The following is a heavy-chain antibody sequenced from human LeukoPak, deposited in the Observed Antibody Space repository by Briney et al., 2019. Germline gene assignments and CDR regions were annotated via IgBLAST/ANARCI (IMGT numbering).Heavy chain of an antibody. V-gene: IGHV3-30*02. D-gene: IGHD6-13*01. CDR2: IRYDASNK. CDR1: GFTFSSYG. CDR3: ARDRGDSSSWYGRGRDDAFDI. J-gene: IGHJ3*02. Sequence: GGSLRLSCAASGFTFSSYGMHWVRQAPGKGLEWLAFIRYDASNKYYADSVRGRFTISRDNSKNSLYLQMNSLRAEDTAVYYCARDRGDSSSWYGRGRDDAFDIWGQGTMVTVSS.